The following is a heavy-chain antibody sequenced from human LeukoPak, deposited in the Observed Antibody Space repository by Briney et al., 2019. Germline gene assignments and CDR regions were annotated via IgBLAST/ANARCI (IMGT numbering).Heavy chain of an antibody. D-gene: IGHD2-15*01. Sequence: SETLSLTCTVSGDSISSGDYYWSWARQHPGKGLEWIGYINYSGTTYYNPSLTSRVTISVDTSKNQFSLKLGSVTAADTAVYYCARTYCRGGTCYSWDYWGQGTLVTVSS. CDR1: GDSISSGDYY. J-gene: IGHJ4*02. V-gene: IGHV4-31*03. CDR3: ARTYCRGGTCYSWDY. CDR2: INYSGTT.